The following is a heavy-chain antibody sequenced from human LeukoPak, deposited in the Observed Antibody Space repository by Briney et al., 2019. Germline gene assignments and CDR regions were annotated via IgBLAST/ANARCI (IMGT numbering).Heavy chain of an antibody. D-gene: IGHD5-18*01. Sequence: GTSLRLSCTASGFTFSSFGMHWVRQAPGKGLEWVAVIWYDGSNKYYADSVKGRFTVSRDNSKDTLYLQMNSLRVEDTAVYYCAKGNYGYGRDWLDPWGQGTLVTVSS. CDR2: IWYDGSNK. J-gene: IGHJ5*02. V-gene: IGHV3-33*06. CDR1: GFTFSSFG. CDR3: AKGNYGYGRDWLDP.